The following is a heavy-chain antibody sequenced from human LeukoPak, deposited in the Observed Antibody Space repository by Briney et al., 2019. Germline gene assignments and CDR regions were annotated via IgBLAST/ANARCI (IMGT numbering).Heavy chain of an antibody. D-gene: IGHD3-10*01. CDR1: GFTFSNAW. CDR2: ISGSGGST. V-gene: IGHV3-23*01. Sequence: GGSLRLSCAASGFTFSNAWMSWVRQAPGKGLEWVSAISGSGGSTYYADSVKGRFTISRDNSRNTLYLQMNSLRAEDTAVYYCAKDPVTMVRGVKPNYFNYWGQGTLVTVSS. CDR3: AKDPVTMVRGVKPNYFNY. J-gene: IGHJ4*02.